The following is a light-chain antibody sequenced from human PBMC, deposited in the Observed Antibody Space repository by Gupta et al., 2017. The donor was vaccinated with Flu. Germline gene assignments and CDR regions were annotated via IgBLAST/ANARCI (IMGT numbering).Light chain of an antibody. J-gene: IGKJ4*01. CDR2: KAS. V-gene: IGKV1-5*03. CDR1: QNIDDW. Sequence: DFQMTQSPSTLSASVGDRVTITCRASQNIDDWLAWYQQKPGKAPQLLIYKASKLAGAVPSRFGGSGFGTEFTLTISSLQPDDSAIYYCQNYNYHFGGGTKVEIK. CDR3: QNYNYH.